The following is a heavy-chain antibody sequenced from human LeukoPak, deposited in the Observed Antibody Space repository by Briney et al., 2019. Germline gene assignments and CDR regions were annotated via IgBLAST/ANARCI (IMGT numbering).Heavy chain of an antibody. D-gene: IGHD2-2*01. CDR2: IKQDGSEK. CDR1: GFTFSSYW. J-gene: IGHJ5*02. Sequence: GGSLRLSCAASGFTFSSYWMSGVRQAPGKGLEWVANIKQDGSEKYNVDSVKGRFTISRDNAKNSLYLQMTSLRAESTAVYYCAWSVYCSSTSCARFDPWGQGTLVTVSS. V-gene: IGHV3-7*01. CDR3: AWSVYCSSTSCARFDP.